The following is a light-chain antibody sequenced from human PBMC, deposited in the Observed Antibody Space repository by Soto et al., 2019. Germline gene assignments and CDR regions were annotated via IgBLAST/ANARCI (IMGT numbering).Light chain of an antibody. J-gene: IGKJ2*01. Sequence: DIQVTQSPSSLSASVGDRVTITCRAGQSIRSYLNWYQQKPGKAPKLLIYAASSLQSGVPSRFSGRGSGTDFTLTISSLQPEDFASYYCQQSYSTPYTFDQGTKLEIK. CDR2: AAS. CDR3: QQSYSTPYT. V-gene: IGKV1-39*01. CDR1: QSIRSY.